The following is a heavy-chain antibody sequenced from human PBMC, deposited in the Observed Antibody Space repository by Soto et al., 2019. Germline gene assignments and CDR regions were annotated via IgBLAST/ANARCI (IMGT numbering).Heavy chain of an antibody. CDR3: ARERTTGGSPFDI. Sequence: QVQLQESGPGLVKASETLSLTCTVSGGSISSYYWSWIRQPPGKGLEWIGYINYSGNTNYNPSLKSRVTISVDTSKNQFSLKVNSVTAADTAVYYCARERTTGGSPFDIWGQGTMVTVSS. CDR2: INYSGNT. J-gene: IGHJ3*02. D-gene: IGHD1-1*01. CDR1: GGSISSYY. V-gene: IGHV4-59*01.